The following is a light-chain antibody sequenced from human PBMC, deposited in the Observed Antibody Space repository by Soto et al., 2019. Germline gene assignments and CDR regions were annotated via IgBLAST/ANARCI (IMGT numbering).Light chain of an antibody. CDR3: QQYGSSPLYT. CDR2: GTS. Sequence: EIVLTQSPGTLSLSPGERATLSCRTSQSVSSSYLAWYQQKPGQAPRLLIYGTSSRATDIPDRFSGSGSGTDFTLTISRLEPEDFAVYYCQQYGSSPLYTFAQGTKLEIK. J-gene: IGKJ2*01. CDR1: QSVSSSY. V-gene: IGKV3-20*01.